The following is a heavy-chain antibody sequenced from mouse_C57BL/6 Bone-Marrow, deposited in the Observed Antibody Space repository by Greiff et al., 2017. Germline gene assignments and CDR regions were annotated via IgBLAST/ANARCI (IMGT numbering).Heavy chain of an antibody. CDR1: GYTFTSYW. Sequence: QVQLQQPGAELVRPGTSVKLSCKASGYTFTSYWMHWVKQRHGQGLEWIGVIDPSDSYTNYNQKFKGKATLTVDTSSSTAYMQLSSLTSEDSAVYYCARARTGFDYWGQGTTLTVSS. V-gene: IGHV1-59*01. CDR3: ARARTGFDY. D-gene: IGHD4-1*01. CDR2: IDPSDSYT. J-gene: IGHJ2*01.